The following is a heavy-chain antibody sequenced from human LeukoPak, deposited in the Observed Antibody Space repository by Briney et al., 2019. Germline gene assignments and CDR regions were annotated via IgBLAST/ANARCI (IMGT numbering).Heavy chain of an antibody. CDR3: ARILDHYDFPNNWFDP. Sequence: QSGGSLRLSCAASGFTFSNYGMTWIRQAPGKGLEWVSAISSSGGITYYADSVKGRFTISRDNSKNTLYLEMNSLRGEDTAVYYCARILDHYDFPNNWFDPWAREPWSPSPQ. J-gene: IGHJ5*02. D-gene: IGHD3/OR15-3a*01. CDR1: GFTFSNYG. CDR2: ISSSGGIT. V-gene: IGHV3-23*01.